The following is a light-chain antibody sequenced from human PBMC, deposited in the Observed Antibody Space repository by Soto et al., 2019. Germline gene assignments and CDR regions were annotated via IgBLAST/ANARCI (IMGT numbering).Light chain of an antibody. CDR2: DAS. V-gene: IGKV3-15*01. Sequence: EIVMTQSPATLSVSPGEGDTLSCKASQNVYNNLAWYQQRPGQPPRLLIFDASTRATGISARFSGSGYGTEFTLTISSLQSEDFAVYLCQQCRNWPLTFGGGTKVDIK. CDR3: QQCRNWPLT. J-gene: IGKJ4*01. CDR1: QNVYNN.